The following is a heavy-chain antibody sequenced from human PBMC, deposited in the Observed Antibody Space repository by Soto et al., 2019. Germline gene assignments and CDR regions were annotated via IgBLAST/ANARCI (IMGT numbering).Heavy chain of an antibody. CDR3: AREEGSGDYFNWFDA. CDR1: AYIFTNYD. CDR2: INAANGDT. V-gene: IGHV1-3*05. Sequence: QVQLVQSGAEEKKPGASVKVSCKASAYIFTNYDIHWVRQAPGQRLEWMGWINAANGDTKYSQKFQGRLTITRDTSXNIAYMELSSLRSEDTAVYFCAREEGSGDYFNWFDAWGQGTLVTVSS. J-gene: IGHJ5*02. D-gene: IGHD4-17*01.